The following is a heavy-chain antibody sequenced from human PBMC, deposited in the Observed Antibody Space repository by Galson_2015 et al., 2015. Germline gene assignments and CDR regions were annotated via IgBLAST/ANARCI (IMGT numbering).Heavy chain of an antibody. D-gene: IGHD6-19*01. CDR3: ARDSGWRFDS. J-gene: IGHJ4*02. V-gene: IGHV6-1*01. Sequence: CAISGDSVSSHSVAWNWIRQSPSRGLEWLGATYYRSKWYNDYAVSVKSRIAINADTSKNQFSLQLNSVTPDDTAVYYCARDSGWRFDSWGQGTLVTVSS. CDR1: GDSVSSHSVA. CDR2: TYYRSKWYN.